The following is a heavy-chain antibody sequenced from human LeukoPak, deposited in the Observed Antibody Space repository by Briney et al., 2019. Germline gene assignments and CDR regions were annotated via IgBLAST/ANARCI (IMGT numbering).Heavy chain of an antibody. V-gene: IGHV3-53*01. CDR2: IYSGGST. CDR3: ARDKMVRGASDY. Sequence: GGSLRLSCAASGFTISGNYMSWVRQAPGKGLEWVSVIYSGGSTYYTDSVKGGFTISRDNSKNTLYLQMNSLRAEDTAVYYCARDKMVRGASDYWGQGTLVTVSS. J-gene: IGHJ4*02. CDR1: GFTISGNY. D-gene: IGHD3-10*01.